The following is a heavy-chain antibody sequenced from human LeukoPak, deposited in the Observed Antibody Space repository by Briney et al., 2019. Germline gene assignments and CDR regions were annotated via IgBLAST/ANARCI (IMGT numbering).Heavy chain of an antibody. Sequence: GRSLRLSCAASGFTFSSYAMHWVRQAPGKGLEWVAVISYDGSNKYYADSVKGRFTISRDNSKNTLYLQMNSLRAEETAVYYCAKDIRPPRKEMIVVSSLHLGPPIIWGQGTMVTVSS. V-gene: IGHV3-30-3*01. CDR2: ISYDGSNK. J-gene: IGHJ3*02. CDR1: GFTFSSYA. D-gene: IGHD3-22*01. CDR3: AKDIRPPRKEMIVVSSLHLGPPII.